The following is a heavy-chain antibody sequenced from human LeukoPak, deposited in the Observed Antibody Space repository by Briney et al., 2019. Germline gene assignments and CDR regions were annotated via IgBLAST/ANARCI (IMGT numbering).Heavy chain of an antibody. CDR1: GGTFSSYA. Sequence: SVKVSCKASGGTFSSYAISWVRQAPGQGLEWMGGIIPIFGTANYAQKFQGRVTITADESTSTAYMELGSLRSEDTAVYYCARRTGLSGLVDYWGQGTLVTVSS. D-gene: IGHD3/OR15-3a*01. CDR3: ARRTGLSGLVDY. CDR2: IIPIFGTA. J-gene: IGHJ4*02. V-gene: IGHV1-69*13.